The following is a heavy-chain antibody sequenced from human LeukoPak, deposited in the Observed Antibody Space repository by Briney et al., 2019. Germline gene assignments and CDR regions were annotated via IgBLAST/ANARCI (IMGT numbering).Heavy chain of an antibody. CDR1: GGSFSGYY. J-gene: IGHJ6*02. D-gene: IGHD6-13*01. CDR2: INHSGST. CDR3: ARDGIPAARKGYYYYYGMDV. Sequence: PSETLSLTCAVYGGSFSGYYWSWIRQPPGKGLEWIGEINHSGSTNYNPSLKSRVTISVDTSKNQFSLKVSSVTAADTAVYYCARDGIPAARKGYYYYYGMDVWGQGTTVTVSS. V-gene: IGHV4-34*01.